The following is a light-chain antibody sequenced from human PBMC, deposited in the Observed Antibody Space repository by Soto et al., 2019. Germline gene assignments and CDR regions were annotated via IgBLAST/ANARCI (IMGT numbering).Light chain of an antibody. Sequence: EIVLTQSPGTVSLSPGERATLSCRASQSVSSRNLAWYRQKPGQAPSLLIFGASNRATGIPDRFSGSGSGTDFTLTISRLEPEDFALYYCQQYNNWPPITFGQGTRLEIK. CDR3: QQYNNWPPIT. CDR1: QSVSSRN. CDR2: GAS. J-gene: IGKJ5*01. V-gene: IGKV3-20*01.